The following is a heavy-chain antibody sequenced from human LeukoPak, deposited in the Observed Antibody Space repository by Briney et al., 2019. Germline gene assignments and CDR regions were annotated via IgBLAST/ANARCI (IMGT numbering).Heavy chain of an antibody. Sequence: ASVKVSCTASGYTFTSYAVHWVRQAPGQRLEWMGWINAGNGDTKYSQNFQGRVTITRDTSASTAYMELSSLRSEDTAVYYCARVYCSSTSCHYYLDYWGQGTLVTVSS. CDR2: INAGNGDT. CDR3: ARVYCSSTSCHYYLDY. CDR1: GYTFTSYA. J-gene: IGHJ4*02. V-gene: IGHV1-3*01. D-gene: IGHD2-2*01.